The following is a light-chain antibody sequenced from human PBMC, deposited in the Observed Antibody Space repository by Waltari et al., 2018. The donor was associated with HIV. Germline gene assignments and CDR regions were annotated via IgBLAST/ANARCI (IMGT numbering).Light chain of an antibody. CDR2: DAS. J-gene: IGKJ4*01. CDR3: QQRRNWPPAT. V-gene: IGKV3-11*01. Sequence: EIVLTQSPATLSLSPGERATLSCRASQPGYNYLAWYQQKPGQAPRLLIYDASTRATGIPVRFSGSGSGTDFTLTISSLQPEDFAVYYCQQRRNWPPATFGGGTKVE. CDR1: QPGYNY.